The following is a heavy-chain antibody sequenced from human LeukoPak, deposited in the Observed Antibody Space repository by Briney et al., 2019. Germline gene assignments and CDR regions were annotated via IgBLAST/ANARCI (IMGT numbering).Heavy chain of an antibody. V-gene: IGHV4-61*01. Sequence: PSETLSLTCTVSGGSVSSGSYYWSWIRQPPGKGLEWIGYIYYSGSTNYNPSLKSRVTISVDTSKNQFSLKLSSVTAADTAVYYCARVAFYGSGSYYSIQDYWGQGTLVTVSS. D-gene: IGHD3-10*01. J-gene: IGHJ4*02. CDR2: IYYSGST. CDR1: GGSVSSGSYY. CDR3: ARVAFYGSGSYYSIQDY.